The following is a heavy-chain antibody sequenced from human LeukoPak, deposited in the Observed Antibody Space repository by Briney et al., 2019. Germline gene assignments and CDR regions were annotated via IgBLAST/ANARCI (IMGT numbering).Heavy chain of an antibody. J-gene: IGHJ4*02. CDR2: ISDDGTSI. D-gene: IGHD3-10*01. V-gene: IGHV3-30*04. CDR3: AKDIGSYYDY. CDR1: GFSFSTYA. Sequence: GGSLRLSCAASGFSFSTYAMQWVRQAPGKGLEWVAVISDDGTSIYYADSVKGRFTISRDNSKNTLYLEMNSLRAEDTAVYYCAKDIGSYYDYWGQGILVTVSS.